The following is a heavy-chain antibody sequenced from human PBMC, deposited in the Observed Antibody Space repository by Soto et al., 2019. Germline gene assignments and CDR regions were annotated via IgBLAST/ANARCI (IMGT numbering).Heavy chain of an antibody. CDR2: INGNGSNT. D-gene: IGHD3-22*01. Sequence: PGGSLRLSCAASGFTFSSYWMHWVRQAPGKGLVWVSRINGNGSNTIYADSVKGRFTISRDNAENTLYLQMNRLRAEDTAVYYCARQYSYDTSVYRIDFWGQGTLVTVSS. J-gene: IGHJ4*02. CDR1: GFTFSSYW. V-gene: IGHV3-74*01. CDR3: ARQYSYDTSVYRIDF.